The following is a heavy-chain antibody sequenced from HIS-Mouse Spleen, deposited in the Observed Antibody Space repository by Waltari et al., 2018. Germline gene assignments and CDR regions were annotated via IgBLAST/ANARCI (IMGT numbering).Heavy chain of an antibody. CDR1: GGSISSRSYY. V-gene: IGHV4-39*07. D-gene: IGHD6-13*01. Sequence: QLQLQESGPGLVKPSETLSVTCTVSGGSISSRSYYWGWIRQPPGKGLEWIGSMHYSGITCYNPSLKGHVTISVATAKNQFSLKLSSVTAADTAVYYCAREIPYSSSWYDWYFDLWGRGTLVTVSS. CDR3: AREIPYSSSWYDWYFDL. J-gene: IGHJ2*01. CDR2: MHYSGIT.